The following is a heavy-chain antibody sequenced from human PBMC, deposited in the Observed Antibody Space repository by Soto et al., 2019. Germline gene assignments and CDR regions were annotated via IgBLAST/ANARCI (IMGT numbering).Heavy chain of an antibody. J-gene: IGHJ3*02. V-gene: IGHV4-38-2*01. CDR1: GYSISSGYY. CDR2: IYHSGST. D-gene: IGHD2-15*01. Sequence: SETLSLTCAVSGYSISSGYYWGWVRQPPGKGLEWIGSIYHSGSTYYNPSLKSRVTISVDTSKNQFSLKLSSVTAADTAVYYCARAAGGGYCSGGSCYSRAFDIWGQGTMVTVSS. CDR3: ARAAGGGYCSGGSCYSRAFDI.